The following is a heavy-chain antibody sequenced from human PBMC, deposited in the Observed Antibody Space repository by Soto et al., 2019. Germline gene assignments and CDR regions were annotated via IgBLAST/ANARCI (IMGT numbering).Heavy chain of an antibody. Sequence: QITLKESGPTLVKPTQTLTLTCTFSGFSLSTSGVGVGWIRQPPGKALEWLALIYWDDDKRYSQSLKSRLTITKDTSKNQVVLTMTNMDHVDTATYYCAHRPVVVAATLDAEYFQHWGQGTLVTVSS. CDR2: IYWDDDK. J-gene: IGHJ1*01. D-gene: IGHD2-15*01. CDR3: AHRPVVVAATLDAEYFQH. V-gene: IGHV2-5*02. CDR1: GFSLSTSGVG.